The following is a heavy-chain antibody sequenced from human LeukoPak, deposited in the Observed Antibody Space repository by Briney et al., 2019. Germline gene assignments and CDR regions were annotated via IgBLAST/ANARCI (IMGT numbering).Heavy chain of an antibody. D-gene: IGHD3-22*01. V-gene: IGHV1-46*01. Sequence: GASVKVSCKASGYTFTSYYMHWVRQAPGQGLEWMGIINPSGGSTSYAQKFQGRVTMTRDTSTSTVYMELSSLRSEDTAVYYCARFSKYYDSSDHYLDYWGQGTLVSVSS. CDR1: GYTFTSYY. J-gene: IGHJ4*02. CDR2: INPSGGST. CDR3: ARFSKYYDSSDHYLDY.